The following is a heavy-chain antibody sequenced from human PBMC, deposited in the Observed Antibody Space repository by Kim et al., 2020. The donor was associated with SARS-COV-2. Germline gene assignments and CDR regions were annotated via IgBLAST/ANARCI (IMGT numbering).Heavy chain of an antibody. J-gene: IGHJ5*02. Sequence: GRFTISRDNAKNSLYLQMNSLRAEDTAVYYCARGENVLLWFGESRSWFDPWGQGTLVTVSS. V-gene: IGHV3-11*06. CDR3: ARGENVLLWFGESRSWFDP. D-gene: IGHD3-10*01.